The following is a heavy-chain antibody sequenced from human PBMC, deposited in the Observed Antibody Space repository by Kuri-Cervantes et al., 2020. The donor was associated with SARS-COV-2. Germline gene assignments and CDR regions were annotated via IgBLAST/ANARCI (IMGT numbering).Heavy chain of an antibody. D-gene: IGHD6-19*01. CDR1: GFTVSSNY. J-gene: IGHJ1*01. V-gene: IGHV3-66*01. CDR2: IYSGGST. CDR3: AKELGSGWYPEYFQH. Sequence: GGSLRLSCAASGFTVSSNYMSWVRQAPGKGLEWVSVIYSGGSTYYADSVKGRFTISRDNSKNTLYLQMNSLRAEDTAVYYCAKELGSGWYPEYFQHWGQGTLVTVSS.